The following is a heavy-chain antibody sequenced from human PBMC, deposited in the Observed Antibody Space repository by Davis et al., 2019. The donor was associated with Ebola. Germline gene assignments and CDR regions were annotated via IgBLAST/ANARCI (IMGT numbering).Heavy chain of an antibody. J-gene: IGHJ4*02. D-gene: IGHD2-21*01. CDR3: AREAAHCGGDCHDY. V-gene: IGHV3-11*04. CDR1: RFTFSDYY. Sequence: GESLKISCAASRFTFSDYYMSWIRQAPGKGLEWVSYISSSGSTIYYADSVKGRFTITRDNAKNTLHLQMDSLRAEDTAVYYCAREAAHCGGDCHDYWGQGTLVTVSS. CDR2: ISSSGSTI.